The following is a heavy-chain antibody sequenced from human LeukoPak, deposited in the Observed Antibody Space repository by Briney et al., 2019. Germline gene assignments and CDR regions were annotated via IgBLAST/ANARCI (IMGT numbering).Heavy chain of an antibody. CDR2: ISWNSGSI. D-gene: IGHD1-26*01. Sequence: PGGSLRLSCAASGFTFDDYAMHWVRQAPGKGLEWVSGISWNSGSIGYADSVKGRFTISRDNAKNSLYLQMNSLRAEDTALYYCAKGVGATLPAEYFQHWGQGTLVTVSS. J-gene: IGHJ1*01. CDR3: AKGVGATLPAEYFQH. CDR1: GFTFDDYA. V-gene: IGHV3-9*01.